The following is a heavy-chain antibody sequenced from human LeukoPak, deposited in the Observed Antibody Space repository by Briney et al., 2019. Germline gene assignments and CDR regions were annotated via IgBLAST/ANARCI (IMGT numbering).Heavy chain of an antibody. D-gene: IGHD1-7*01. Sequence: KPGGSLRLSCAASGFTFSSSWMNWVRQAPGKGLEWVGRIKSKTEGGTTDYAAPVKGRFTISRDDSKNTLYVQMNSLKTEDTAVYYCTTLNGARGTTFMDVWGKGTTVTVSS. CDR2: IKSKTEGGTT. CDR1: GFTFSSSW. J-gene: IGHJ6*03. V-gene: IGHV3-15*01. CDR3: TTLNGARGTTFMDV.